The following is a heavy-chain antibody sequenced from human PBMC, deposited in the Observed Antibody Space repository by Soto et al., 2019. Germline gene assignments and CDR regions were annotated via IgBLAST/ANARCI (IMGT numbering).Heavy chain of an antibody. CDR2: ISNDGSNE. V-gene: IGHV3-30*03. CDR3: ARDSRSSGKGAFDI. D-gene: IGHD3-10*01. Sequence: QAQLVESGGGVVQPGRSLRLSCAASGFTFNNYAMHWVRQAPGKGLERVAVISNDGSNEYYPDSVKGRFTISRDNSKHTLYLEMNSLRAEDTAVYHCARDSRSSGKGAFDIWGQGTMVTVSS. J-gene: IGHJ3*02. CDR1: GFTFNNYA.